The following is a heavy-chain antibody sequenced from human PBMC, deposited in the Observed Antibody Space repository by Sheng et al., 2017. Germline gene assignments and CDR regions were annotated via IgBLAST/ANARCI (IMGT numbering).Heavy chain of an antibody. CDR2: ISYDGSNK. Sequence: QVQLVESGGGVVQPGRSLRLSCAASGFTFSSYAMHWVRQAPGKGLEWVAVISYDGSNKYYADSVKGRFTISRDNSKNTLYLQMNSLRAEDTAVYYCARVRLVGCLDKSLDYWG. CDR3: ARVRLVGCLDKSLDY. J-gene: IGHJ4*01. CDR1: GFTFSSYA. D-gene: IGHD2-8*01. V-gene: IGHV3-30*04.